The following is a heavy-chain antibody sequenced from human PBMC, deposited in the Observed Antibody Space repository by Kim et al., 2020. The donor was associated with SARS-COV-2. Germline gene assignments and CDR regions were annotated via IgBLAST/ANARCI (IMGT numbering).Heavy chain of an antibody. Sequence: GGSLRLSCAASGFTLINYRMTWVRQALGKGLEWVASMKEVGSETSYVDPVKARFPIPRDNAKTSLYLKMNSLRAEATAVFYFPRDYGYSPCAQGT. D-gene: IGHD3-22*01. CDR3: PRDYGYSP. CDR2: MKEVGSET. V-gene: IGHV3-7*03. CDR1: GFTLINYR. J-gene: IGHJ5*02.